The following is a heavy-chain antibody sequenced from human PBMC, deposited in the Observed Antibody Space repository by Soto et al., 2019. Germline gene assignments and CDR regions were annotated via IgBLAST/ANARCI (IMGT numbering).Heavy chain of an antibody. CDR1: GGSISSGGYS. CDR3: ARGNVVPLDY. D-gene: IGHD2-21*01. Sequence: QLQLQESGSGLVKPSQTLSLTCAVSGGSISSGGYSWSWIRQPPGKGLEWIGYISHSGSTYYNPSLKSRVTITVDRSKNQFALKLIYVTAADTAVYYCARGNVVPLDYWGQGTLVTVSS. V-gene: IGHV4-30-2*01. CDR2: ISHSGST. J-gene: IGHJ4*02.